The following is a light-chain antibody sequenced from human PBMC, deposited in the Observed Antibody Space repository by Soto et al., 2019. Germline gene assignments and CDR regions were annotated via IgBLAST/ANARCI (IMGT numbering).Light chain of an antibody. V-gene: IGLV2-23*02. J-gene: IGLJ1*01. CDR2: DVT. CDR3: CSYAGNSEV. Sequence: QSVLTQPASVSGSPGQSITIPCTGTSGDFGSYNLVSWYQQHPGKVPKLLIYDVTERPSGVSNRFSGSKSGNTASLIISGLQPDDEADYYCCSYAGNSEVFGTGTKVTVL. CDR1: SGDFGSYNL.